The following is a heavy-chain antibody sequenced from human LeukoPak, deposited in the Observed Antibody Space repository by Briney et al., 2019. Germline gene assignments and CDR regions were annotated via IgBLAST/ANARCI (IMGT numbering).Heavy chain of an antibody. V-gene: IGHV1-3*01. CDR1: GYTFTEYA. CDR2: INVGTGNA. CDR3: ARWYGPNMVFDC. Sequence: ASVKVSCKASGYTFTEYAVHWVRQAPGQGLEWLGWINVGTGNAKYSEKFQGGVIVTRDTSANTVYMELTSLRFEDTATYYCARWYGPNMVFDCWGQGTPVTVSS. J-gene: IGHJ4*02. D-gene: IGHD2-8*01.